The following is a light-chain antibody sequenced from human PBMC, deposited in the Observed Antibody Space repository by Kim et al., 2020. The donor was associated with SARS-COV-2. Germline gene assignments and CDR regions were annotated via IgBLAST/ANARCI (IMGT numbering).Light chain of an antibody. J-gene: IGLJ3*02. CDR2: QDS. CDR1: KLGDKY. CDR3: QAWDSSTTWV. Sequence: SYELTQPPSVSVSPGQTASITCSGDKLGDKYACWYKQKPGQSPVLVIYQDSKRPSGIPERFSGSNSGNTATLTISGTQAMDEADYYCQAWDSSTTWVFGG. V-gene: IGLV3-1*01.